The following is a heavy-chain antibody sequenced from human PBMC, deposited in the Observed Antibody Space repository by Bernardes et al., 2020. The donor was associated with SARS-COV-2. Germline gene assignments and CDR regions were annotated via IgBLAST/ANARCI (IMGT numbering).Heavy chain of an antibody. CDR3: AHRSCSGDNCYPGY. CDR2: IYWDDDI. CDR1: GDSIRSTTHY. V-gene: IGHV2-5*02. D-gene: IGHD2-15*01. J-gene: IGHJ4*02. Sequence: TLSLTCTLSGDSIRSTTHYWGWIRQPPGKALEWLALIYWDDDIHYSPSLNDRLTITKDTSKSQVVLTLTNVDPVDTATYFCAHRSCSGDNCYPGYWGQGTLVTVSS.